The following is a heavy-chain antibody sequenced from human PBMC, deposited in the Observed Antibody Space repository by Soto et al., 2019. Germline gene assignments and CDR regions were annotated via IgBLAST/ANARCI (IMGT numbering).Heavy chain of an antibody. Sequence: QLQLQESGPGLVKPSETLSLTCTVSGGSISSSNYYWGWIRQPPGEGLEWIGNIYKSGSTDYNPSLKSRVTISVDTSKNQFSLKLSSVTAADTVMHYCARLRRDGQTGYAFDIWGRGTMVTVSS. J-gene: IGHJ3*02. CDR3: ARLRRDGQTGYAFDI. CDR1: GGSISSSNYY. CDR2: IYKSGST. V-gene: IGHV4-39*01. D-gene: IGHD7-27*01.